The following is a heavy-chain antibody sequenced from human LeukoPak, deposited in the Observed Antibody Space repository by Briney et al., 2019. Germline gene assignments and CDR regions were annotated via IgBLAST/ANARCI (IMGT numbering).Heavy chain of an antibody. CDR2: IYPGDSDT. CDR3: ARKTYYDFWSGYPSSPFDY. D-gene: IGHD3-3*01. J-gene: IGHJ4*02. Sequence: GESLKISCKGSGYSFTSYWIGWVRQMPGKGLEWMGIIYPGDSDTRYSPSFQGQVTISADKSISTAYLQWSSLKASDTAMYYCARKTYYDFWSGYPSSPFDYWGQGTLVTVSS. V-gene: IGHV5-51*01. CDR1: GYSFTSYW.